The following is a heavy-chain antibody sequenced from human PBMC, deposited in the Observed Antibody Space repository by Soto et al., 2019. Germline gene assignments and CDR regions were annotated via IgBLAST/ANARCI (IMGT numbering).Heavy chain of an antibody. D-gene: IGHD6-19*01. CDR2: ISAYNGNT. Sequence: ASVNVSCKASGYTFTSYGISWVRQAPGQGLEWMGWISAYNGNTNYAQKLQGRVTMTTDTSTSTAYMELRSLRAEDTAVYYCAKEGPEAGAFDYWGQGTLVTVSS. J-gene: IGHJ4*02. CDR3: AKEGPEAGAFDY. CDR1: GYTFTSYG. V-gene: IGHV1-18*01.